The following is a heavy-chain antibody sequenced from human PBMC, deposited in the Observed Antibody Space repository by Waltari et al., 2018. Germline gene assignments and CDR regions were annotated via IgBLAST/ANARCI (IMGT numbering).Heavy chain of an antibody. V-gene: IGHV4-39*01. CDR3: ARRPLEQLGAMGAFDI. J-gene: IGHJ3*02. Sequence: QLQLQESGPGLVKPSETLSLTCTVSGGSISSSSYYWGWIRQPPGKGLEWIGSIYYSGSTSYNPSLKSRVTISVDTSKNQFSLKLSSVAAADTAVDYCARRPLEQLGAMGAFDIWGQGTMVTVSS. CDR2: IYYSGST. CDR1: GGSISSSSYY. D-gene: IGHD6-13*01.